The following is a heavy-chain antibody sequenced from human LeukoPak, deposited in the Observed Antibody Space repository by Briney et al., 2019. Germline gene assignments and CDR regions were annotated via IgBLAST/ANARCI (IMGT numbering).Heavy chain of an antibody. Sequence: PGGSLRLSCAASGFIFSSSGINWVRQTAGKGLEWVSTISDDGVRTYYADSVKGRFTISRDNSKNPLYLQMNSLRAEDTAVYYCAKAATYYDISTDLYYYYGMDVWGQGTTVTVSS. D-gene: IGHD3-9*01. CDR2: ISDDGVRT. CDR1: GFIFSSSG. CDR3: AKAATYYDISTDLYYYYGMDV. J-gene: IGHJ6*02. V-gene: IGHV3-23*01.